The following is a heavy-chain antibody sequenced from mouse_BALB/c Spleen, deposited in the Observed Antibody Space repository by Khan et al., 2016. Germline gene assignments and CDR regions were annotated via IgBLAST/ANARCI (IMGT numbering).Heavy chain of an antibody. J-gene: IGHJ2*01. CDR3: ARTARIKY. CDR1: GYSITSDYG. V-gene: IGHV3-2*02. CDR2: ISYSGST. D-gene: IGHD1-2*01. Sequence: EVQLQEAGPGLVKPSQSLSLTCTVTGYSITSDYGWNWIRQFPGNKLEWMGYISYSGSTNYNPSLKSRISITRDTSKNQFFLQLNSVTTEDTATYYCARTARIKYWGQGTTLTVSS.